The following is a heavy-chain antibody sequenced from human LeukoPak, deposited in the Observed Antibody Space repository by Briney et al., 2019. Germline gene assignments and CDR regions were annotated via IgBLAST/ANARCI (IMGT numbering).Heavy chain of an antibody. Sequence: SVKVSCKASGGTFSSYAIRWVLQAPGQGREWMGGIIPIFGTANYAQKFQGRATITTDESTSTAYMELSSLSSEDTAVYYCARSSGYRVFDYWGKGTLVTVSS. CDR2: IIPIFGTA. J-gene: IGHJ4*02. CDR1: GGTFSSYA. V-gene: IGHV1-69*05. D-gene: IGHD3-22*01. CDR3: ARSSGYRVFDY.